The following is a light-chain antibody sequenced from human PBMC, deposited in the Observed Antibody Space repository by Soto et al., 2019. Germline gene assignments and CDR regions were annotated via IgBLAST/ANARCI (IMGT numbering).Light chain of an antibody. J-gene: IGKJ5*01. V-gene: IGKV1-5*01. Sequence: DIQMTQSPSTLSASVGYRVTITCGASHSMISLLAWYQQKPGKAPKLLISDASSLESGVPSRFSGSGSGTEFTITISSLKPDDFATYHCQQYNSYSPITFGPGTRLEIK. CDR3: QQYNSYSPIT. CDR1: HSMISL. CDR2: DAS.